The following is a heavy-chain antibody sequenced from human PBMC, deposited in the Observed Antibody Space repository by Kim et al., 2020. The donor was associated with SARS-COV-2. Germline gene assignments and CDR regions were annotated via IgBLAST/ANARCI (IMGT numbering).Heavy chain of an antibody. Sequence: SVKVSCKASGGTFSSYAISWVRQAPGQGLEWMGGIIPIFGTANYAQKFQGRVTITADESTSTAYMELSSLRSEDTAVYYCARGGAVAGVAYRPFDYWGQGTLVTVSS. J-gene: IGHJ4*02. CDR1: GGTFSSYA. CDR3: ARGGAVAGVAYRPFDY. CDR2: IIPIFGTA. D-gene: IGHD6-19*01. V-gene: IGHV1-69*13.